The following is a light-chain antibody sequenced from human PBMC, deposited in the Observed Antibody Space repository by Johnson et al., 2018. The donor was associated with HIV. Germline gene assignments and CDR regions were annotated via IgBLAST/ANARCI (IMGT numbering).Light chain of an antibody. CDR3: GTWDSSLSAGV. CDR2: DNN. CDR1: SSNIGNND. Sequence: QSVLTQPPSVSAAPGQKVTISCSGSSSNIGNNDVSWYQQLPGTAPKLLIYDNNKRPSGIPDRFSGSKSGTSATLGITGLQTGDEADYYCGTWDSSLSAGVFGAGPKVTVL. J-gene: IGLJ1*01. V-gene: IGLV1-51*01.